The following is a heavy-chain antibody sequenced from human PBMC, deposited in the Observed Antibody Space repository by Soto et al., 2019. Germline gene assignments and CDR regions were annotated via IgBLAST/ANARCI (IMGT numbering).Heavy chain of an antibody. CDR1: GGSISSYY. V-gene: IGHV4-59*01. CDR3: AVSSGWPLYFDY. J-gene: IGHJ4*02. D-gene: IGHD6-19*01. Sequence: ASETLSLTCTVSGGSISSYYWSWIRQPPGKGLEWIGYVYYSGSTNYNPSLKSRVTISVDTSKNQFSLKLSSVTAADTAVYYCAVSSGWPLYFDYWGQGTLVTVSS. CDR2: VYYSGST.